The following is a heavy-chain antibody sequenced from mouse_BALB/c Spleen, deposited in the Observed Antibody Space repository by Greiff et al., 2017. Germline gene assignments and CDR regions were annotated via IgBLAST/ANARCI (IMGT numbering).Heavy chain of an antibody. CDR3: AREGAKARYFDV. D-gene: IGHD3-2*02. V-gene: IGHV1S137*01. CDR2: ISTYNGDA. CDR1: GYTFTDYA. Sequence: QVQLQQSGAELVRPGVSVKISCKGSGYTFTDYAMHWVKQSHAKSLEWIGVISTYNGDASYNQKFKGKATMTIDKSSSTAYMELARLTSEDSAIYYCAREGAKARYFDVWGAGTTVTVSS. J-gene: IGHJ1*01.